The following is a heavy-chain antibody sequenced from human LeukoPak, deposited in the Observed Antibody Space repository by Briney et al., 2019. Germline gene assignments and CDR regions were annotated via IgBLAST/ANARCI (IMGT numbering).Heavy chain of an antibody. D-gene: IGHD6-19*01. CDR1: GFTFSSHA. V-gene: IGHV3-23*01. Sequence: QPGGSLRLSCAASGFTFSSHAMNWVRQAPGKGLEWVSAISGSGGSTYYADSVKGRFTISRDNSKNTLYLQMNSLRAEDTAVYYCAKDPNSSGWYEDGFDYWGQGTLVTVSS. CDR2: ISGSGGST. J-gene: IGHJ4*02. CDR3: AKDPNSSGWYEDGFDY.